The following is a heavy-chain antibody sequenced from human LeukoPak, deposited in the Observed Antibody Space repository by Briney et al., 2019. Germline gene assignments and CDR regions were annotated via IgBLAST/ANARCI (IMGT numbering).Heavy chain of an antibody. J-gene: IGHJ4*02. Sequence: PGGSLRLSCAASGFTVSTYWMHWVRQGPGKGLLWVSRITTDGSSTKYADSVKGRFTISRDNAKNTLYLQMNSLRAEDTAVYYCARPISSGSIDYWGQGTLVIVSS. CDR3: ARPISSGSIDY. D-gene: IGHD6-19*01. CDR2: ITTDGSST. CDR1: GFTVSTYW. V-gene: IGHV3-74*03.